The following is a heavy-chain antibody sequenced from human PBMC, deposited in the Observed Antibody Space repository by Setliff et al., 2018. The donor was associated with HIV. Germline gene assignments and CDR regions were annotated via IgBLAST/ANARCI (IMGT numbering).Heavy chain of an antibody. J-gene: IGHJ4*02. CDR3: ARRAYCSSTPCFDF. D-gene: IGHD2-2*01. Sequence: GGSLRLSCAVSGFSVSNKYMTWVRQAPGKGLEWVSIIYSDDYTYYADSIKGRFTISRDSSKNTLYLQMTSLRAEDTAVYYCARRAYCSSTPCFDFWGQGTLVTVSS. CDR2: IYSDDYT. CDR1: GFSVSNKY. V-gene: IGHV3-66*04.